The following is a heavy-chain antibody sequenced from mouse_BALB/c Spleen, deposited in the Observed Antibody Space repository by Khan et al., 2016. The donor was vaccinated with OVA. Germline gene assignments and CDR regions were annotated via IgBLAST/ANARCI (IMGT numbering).Heavy chain of an antibody. J-gene: IGHJ3*01. V-gene: IGHV1S137*01. Sequence: QVQLKQSGAELVRPGVSVKISCKGSDYTFTDYAMHWVKQSHAKSLEWIGVISIDYGHAAYNQKFKGKATMTVDKSSSTAYMELARLTSEDSAIYYCARGGKFAYWGQGTLVTVSA. CDR2: ISIDYGHA. CDR1: DYTFTDYA. CDR3: ARGGKFAY.